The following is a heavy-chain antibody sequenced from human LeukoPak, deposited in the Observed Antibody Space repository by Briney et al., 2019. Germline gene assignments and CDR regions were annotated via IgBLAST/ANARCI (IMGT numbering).Heavy chain of an antibody. V-gene: IGHV4-59*01. Sequence: SETLSLTCTVSGGSISSYYWTWIRQPPGKGLEWIGHIYYSGSTNYSPSLKSRVTISVDTSKNQFSLKLSSVTAADTAVYYCARLSSLANIAARGRTWLDPWGQGSLVTVSS. CDR2: IYYSGST. CDR1: GGSISSYY. CDR3: ARLSSLANIAARGRTWLDP. J-gene: IGHJ5*02. D-gene: IGHD6-6*01.